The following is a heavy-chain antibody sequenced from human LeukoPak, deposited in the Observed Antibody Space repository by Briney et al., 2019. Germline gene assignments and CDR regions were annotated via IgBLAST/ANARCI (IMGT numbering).Heavy chain of an antibody. V-gene: IGHV4-39*02. Sequence: SSETLSLTCTVSGGSISGSSYYWGWIREPPGEGLEWIGSVYYSGSTYNNPSLKSRVTISVDTSKNQFSLKLSSVTAADTAVYYCARDPYHTNYPIAYWGQGTVVTVSS. J-gene: IGHJ4*02. CDR3: ARDPYHTNYPIAY. D-gene: IGHD1-7*01. CDR2: VYYSGST. CDR1: GGSISGSSYY.